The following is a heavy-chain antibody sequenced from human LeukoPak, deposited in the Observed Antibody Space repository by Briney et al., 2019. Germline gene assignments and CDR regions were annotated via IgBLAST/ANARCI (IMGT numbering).Heavy chain of an antibody. CDR3: AKDMETHDYSVSWFDP. Sequence: GGSLRLSCAASGFTFSSYAMSWVRQAPGKGLEWVSAISGSGGSTYYADSVKGRFTISRDNSKNTLYLQMNSLRAEDTAVYYCAKDMETHDYSVSWFDPWGQGTLVTVSS. V-gene: IGHV3-23*01. J-gene: IGHJ5*02. CDR1: GFTFSSYA. D-gene: IGHD4-11*01. CDR2: ISGSGGST.